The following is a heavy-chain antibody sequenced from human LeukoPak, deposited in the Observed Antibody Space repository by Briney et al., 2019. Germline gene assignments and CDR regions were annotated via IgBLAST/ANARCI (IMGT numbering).Heavy chain of an antibody. V-gene: IGHV3-23*01. CDR2: IWVPDDKT. D-gene: IGHD3-3*01. J-gene: IGHJ5*02. CDR3: AKTQGYYEA. Sequence: GGSLRLSCVASGFTFSNYAMTWVRQAPGKGLELVSGIWVPDDKTVYGDDVKGRFNISRDNSKNTLYLQMNSLRADDTAVYYCAKTQGYYEAWGQGALVTVSS. CDR1: GFTFSNYA.